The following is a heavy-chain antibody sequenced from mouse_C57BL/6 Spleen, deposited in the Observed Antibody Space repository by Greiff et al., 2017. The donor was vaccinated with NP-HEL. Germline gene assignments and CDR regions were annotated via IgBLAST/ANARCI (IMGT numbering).Heavy chain of an antibody. CDR3: ARRVYYYGSSYADYFDY. CDR2: IYPRSGNT. CDR1: GYTFTSYG. V-gene: IGHV1-81*01. D-gene: IGHD1-1*01. Sequence: VKLVESGAELARPGASVKLSCKASGYTFTSYGISWVKQRTGQGLEWIGEIYPRSGNTYYNEKFKGKATLTADKSSSTAYMELRSLTSEDSAVYFCARRVYYYGSSYADYFDYWGQGTTLTVSS. J-gene: IGHJ2*01.